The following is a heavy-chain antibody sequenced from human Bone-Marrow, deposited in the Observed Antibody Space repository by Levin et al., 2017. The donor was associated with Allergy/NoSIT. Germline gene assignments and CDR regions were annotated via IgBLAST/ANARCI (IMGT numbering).Heavy chain of an antibody. CDR3: LSLGTGATSQAFDI. V-gene: IGHV3-72*01. CDR1: GFTFSDYY. J-gene: IGHJ3*02. CDR2: IRNRPKSYTT. D-gene: IGHD1-1*01. Sequence: GGSLRLSCAASGFTFSDYYMEWVRQAPGKGLEWVGRIRNRPKSYTTDYAASVKGRFTISRDDSKNSVYLQMNSLKTDDTAVYYCLSLGTGATSQAFDIWGQGAMVTVSS.